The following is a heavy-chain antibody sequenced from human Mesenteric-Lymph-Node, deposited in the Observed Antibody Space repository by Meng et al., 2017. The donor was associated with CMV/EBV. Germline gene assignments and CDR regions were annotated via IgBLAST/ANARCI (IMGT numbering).Heavy chain of an antibody. CDR2: ISSSSNYI. CDR3: VRDYSGYDCLYF. J-gene: IGHJ4*02. Sequence: GGSLRLSCAASGFTVSANYMSWVRQAPGKGLEWVSSISSSSNYIYYADSVKGRFTISRDNAKNSLYLQMNSLRVEDTAVYYCVRDYSGYDCLYFWGQGALVTVSS. CDR1: GFTVSANY. V-gene: IGHV3-21*01. D-gene: IGHD5-12*01.